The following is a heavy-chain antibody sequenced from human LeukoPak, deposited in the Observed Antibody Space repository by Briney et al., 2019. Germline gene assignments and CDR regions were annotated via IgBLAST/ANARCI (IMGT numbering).Heavy chain of an antibody. Sequence: SETLSLTCTVSGGSISSGSYYWSWIRQPAGKGLEWIGRIYTSGSTNYNPSLKSRVTISVDTSKNQFSLKLSSVTAADTAVYYCARVLMIVDNDAFDIWGQGTMVTVSS. CDR1: GGSISSGSYY. CDR2: IYTSGST. D-gene: IGHD3-22*01. J-gene: IGHJ3*02. V-gene: IGHV4-61*02. CDR3: ARVLMIVDNDAFDI.